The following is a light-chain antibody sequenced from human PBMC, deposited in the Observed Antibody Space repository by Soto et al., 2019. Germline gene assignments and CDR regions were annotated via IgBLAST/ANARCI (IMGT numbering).Light chain of an antibody. CDR3: SSYAGRNKV. CDR1: SSDVGNYNY. CDR2: EVN. Sequence: QSALTQPPSASGSPGQSVTISCTGTSSDVGNYNYVSWYQQYPGKVPKLMIYEVNKRPSGVPDRFSGSKSGNTASLTVSGLQAEDEADYYCSSYAGRNKVFGGGTKVTVL. J-gene: IGLJ3*02. V-gene: IGLV2-8*01.